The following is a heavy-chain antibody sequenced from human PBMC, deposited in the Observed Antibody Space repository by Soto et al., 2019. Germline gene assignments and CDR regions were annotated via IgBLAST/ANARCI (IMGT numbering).Heavy chain of an antibody. D-gene: IGHD3-3*01. CDR2: TYYRSKWYN. V-gene: IGHV6-1*01. Sequence: QVQLQQSGPGLVKPSQTLSLTCAISGDSVSSNSAAWNWIRQSPSRGLEWLGRTYYRSKWYNDYAVSVKSRITINPDTSKNQFSLQLNSVTPEDTAVYYCARESYDFWSGYYSWGGAGYFDYWGQGTLVTVSS. CDR3: ARESYDFWSGYYSWGGAGYFDY. J-gene: IGHJ4*02. CDR1: GDSVSSNSAA.